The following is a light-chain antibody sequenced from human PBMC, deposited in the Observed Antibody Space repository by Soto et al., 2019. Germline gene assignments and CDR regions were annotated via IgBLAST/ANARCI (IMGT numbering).Light chain of an antibody. CDR3: QQYNDWPLT. CDR1: QSINNN. CDR2: GAS. J-gene: IGKJ4*01. V-gene: IGKV3-15*01. Sequence: EIVMTQSPATLSVSPGERATLSCRASQSINNNLAWYQQKRGQGPRLLIYGASSSATGTPARFSGSGSGTGFTLTISSLQSEDFASSYCQQYNDWPLTFGGGTKVEIK.